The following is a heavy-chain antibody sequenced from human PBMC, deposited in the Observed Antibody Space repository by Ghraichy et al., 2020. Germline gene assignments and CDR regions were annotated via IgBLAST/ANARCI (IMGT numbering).Heavy chain of an antibody. CDR1: GFTFSSYA. D-gene: IGHD2-21*02. CDR2: ISGSGGST. V-gene: IGHV3-23*01. CDR3: AKDDGPIYCGGDCSWRHQH. J-gene: IGHJ1*01. Sequence: GESLNISCAASGFTFSSYAMSWVRQAPGKGLEWVSAISGSGGSTYYADSVKGRFTISRDNSKNTLYLQMNSLRAEDTAVYYCAKDDGPIYCGGDCSWRHQHWGQGTLVTVSS.